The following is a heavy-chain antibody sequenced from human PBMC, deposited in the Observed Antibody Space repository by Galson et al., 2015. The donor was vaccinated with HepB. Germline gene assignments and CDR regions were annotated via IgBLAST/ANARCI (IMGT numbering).Heavy chain of an antibody. CDR2: ISYDGSGE. J-gene: IGHJ6*02. CDR3: AKRAQYSSTWGRTRFSSYFDMDV. CDR1: GFTFSRYD. D-gene: IGHD6-13*01. Sequence: SCAASGFTFSRYDMHWVRQAPGKGLEWVALISYDGSGEYYAGSVKGRFIISRDNSKNTLYLQMNSLRAEDTAVYYCAKRAQYSSTWGRTRFSSYFDMDVWGQGTTVTVSS. V-gene: IGHV3-30*18.